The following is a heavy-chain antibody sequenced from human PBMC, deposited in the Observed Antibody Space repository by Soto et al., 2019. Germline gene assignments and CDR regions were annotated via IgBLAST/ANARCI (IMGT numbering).Heavy chain of an antibody. Sequence: SETLSLTCAVSGGSISSSNWWSWVRQPPGKGLEWIGEIYHSGSTNYNPSLKSRVTISVDKSKNQFSLKLSSVTAADTAVYYCARGSDYYGSGSYYKSFFFDYWGQGTLVTVSS. J-gene: IGHJ4*02. CDR3: ARGSDYYGSGSYYKSFFFDY. D-gene: IGHD3-10*01. CDR2: IYHSGST. V-gene: IGHV4-4*02. CDR1: GGSISSSNW.